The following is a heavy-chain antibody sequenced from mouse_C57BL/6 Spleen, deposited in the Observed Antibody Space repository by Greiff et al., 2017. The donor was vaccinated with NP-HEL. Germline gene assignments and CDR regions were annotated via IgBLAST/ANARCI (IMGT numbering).Heavy chain of an antibody. J-gene: IGHJ4*01. V-gene: IGHV1-42*01. Sequence: EVQLQQSGPELVKPGASVKISCKASGYSFTGYYMNWVKQSPEKSLEWIGEINPSTGGTTYNQKFKAKATLTVDKSSSIAYMQLKSLTSEDSAVYYCARPAQATNAMDYWGQGTSVTVSS. CDR3: ARPAQATNAMDY. CDR2: INPSTGGT. D-gene: IGHD3-2*02. CDR1: GYSFTGYY.